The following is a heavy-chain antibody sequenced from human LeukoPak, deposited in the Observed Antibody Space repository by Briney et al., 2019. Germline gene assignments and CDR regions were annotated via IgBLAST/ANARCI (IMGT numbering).Heavy chain of an antibody. D-gene: IGHD5-18*01. CDR2: IIPIFGTA. V-gene: IGHV1-69*13. CDR3: ARDSVENGYSYVNYYFDY. Sequence: GASVKVSCKASGGTFSSYAISWVRQAPGQGLEWMGEIIPIFGTANYAQKFQGRVTITADESTSTAYMELSSLRSEDTAVYYCARDSVENGYSYVNYYFDYWGQGTLVTVSS. CDR1: GGTFSSYA. J-gene: IGHJ4*02.